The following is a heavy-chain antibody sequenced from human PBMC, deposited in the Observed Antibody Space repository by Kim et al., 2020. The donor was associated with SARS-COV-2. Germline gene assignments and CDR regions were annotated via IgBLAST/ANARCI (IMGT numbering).Heavy chain of an antibody. J-gene: IGHJ4*02. Sequence: GGSLRLSCVTSGFTLRVHGIHWVRQAPGRGLEWVAVSPYEGRNEKYADSVKGRFTISRDTSKNRLYLQMSSLRVEDTAVYYCARDGGSGWSPSYYFDNWGQGTLVTVSS. CDR2: SPYEGRNE. CDR1: GFTLRVHG. D-gene: IGHD6-19*01. V-gene: IGHV3-33*05. CDR3: ARDGGSGWSPSYYFDN.